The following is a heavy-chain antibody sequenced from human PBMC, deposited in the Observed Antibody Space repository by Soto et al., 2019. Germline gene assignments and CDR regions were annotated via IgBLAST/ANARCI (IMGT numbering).Heavy chain of an antibody. CDR1: GFTFSNFV. CDR2: ISYDGSQK. CDR3: AAMHYNFWSGSVDY. V-gene: IGHV3-30-3*01. D-gene: IGHD3-3*01. J-gene: IGHJ4*02. Sequence: GGSLRLSCSASGFTFSNFVMHWVRQGPGKGLEWVAVISYDGSQKHYADSVKGLFTISRDNSNKTLFLHMNSLRAEDTAVYYCAAMHYNFWSGSVDYWGQGIQVTVSS.